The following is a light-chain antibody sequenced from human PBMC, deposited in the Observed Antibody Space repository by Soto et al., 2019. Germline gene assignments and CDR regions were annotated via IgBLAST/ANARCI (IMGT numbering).Light chain of an antibody. CDR1: QSVGSL. J-gene: IGKJ5*01. CDR2: GAS. V-gene: IGKV3-15*01. CDR3: QQYNNWPIT. Sequence: EIVLTPSPATLSLSPVERCTLYCRASQSVGSLVAWYQQKIGQAPRLLIYGASTRATGIAARFTGSGSGTEFTLTISTLQTEDFAVYYCQQYNNWPITFGPGTRREIK.